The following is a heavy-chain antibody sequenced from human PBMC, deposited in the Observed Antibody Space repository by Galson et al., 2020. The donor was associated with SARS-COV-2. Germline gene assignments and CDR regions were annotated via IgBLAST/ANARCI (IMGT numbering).Heavy chain of an antibody. D-gene: IGHD3-10*01. Sequence: GGSLRLSCAASGFNVKSDYMTWVRQAPGKGLEWISVLFIGGGANYADSVKGRFTTSRDNSKNTLFLQMNSLRVDDTAVYYCATPGGADWGQGTLVTVPS. J-gene: IGHJ4*02. CDR2: LFIGGGA. V-gene: IGHV3-53*01. CDR1: GFNVKSDY. CDR3: ATPGGAD.